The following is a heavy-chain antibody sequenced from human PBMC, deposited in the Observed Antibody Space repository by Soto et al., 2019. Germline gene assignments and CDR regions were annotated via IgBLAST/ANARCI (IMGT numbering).Heavy chain of an antibody. J-gene: IGHJ6*02. CDR3: ARRIAARRGYYYYGMDV. V-gene: IGHV3-7*03. CDR2: IKQDGSEK. Sequence: GGSLRLSCAASGFTFSSYWMSWVRQAPGKGLEWVANIKQDGSEKYYVDSVKGRFTISRDNAKNSLYLQMNSLRAEDTAVYYCARRIAARRGYYYYGMDVWGQGTTVTVSS. D-gene: IGHD6-6*01. CDR1: GFTFSSYW.